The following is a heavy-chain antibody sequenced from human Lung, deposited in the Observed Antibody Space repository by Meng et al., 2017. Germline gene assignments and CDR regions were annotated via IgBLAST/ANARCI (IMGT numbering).Heavy chain of an antibody. V-gene: IGHV3-9*01. D-gene: IGHD3-22*01. CDR2: ISWNSGSI. Sequence: GGSLRLSCAASGFTFDDYAMHWVRQAPGKGLEWVSGISWNSGSIGYADSVKGRFTISRDNAKNSLYLQMNSLRAEDTALYYCAKASSVLYYYDSSGYYDYWGQGTLVTVSS. CDR1: GFTFDDYA. CDR3: AKASSVLYYYDSSGYYDY. J-gene: IGHJ4*02.